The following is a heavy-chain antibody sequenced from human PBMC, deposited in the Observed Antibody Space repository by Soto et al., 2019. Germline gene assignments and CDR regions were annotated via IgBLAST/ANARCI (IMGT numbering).Heavy chain of an antibody. J-gene: IGHJ1*01. D-gene: IGHD6-13*01. CDR1: GFTFDDYA. CDR2: ISRNSGSR. Sequence: EVQLVESGGGLVQPGRSLRLSCAASGFTFDDYAMHWVRQAPGKGLEWVSGISRNSGSRGYADSVKGRFTISRDNAKNSLYLQMNSLRAEDTALYYCAKDQIAAAGTFQHWGQGTLVTVSS. CDR3: AKDQIAAAGTFQH. V-gene: IGHV3-9*01.